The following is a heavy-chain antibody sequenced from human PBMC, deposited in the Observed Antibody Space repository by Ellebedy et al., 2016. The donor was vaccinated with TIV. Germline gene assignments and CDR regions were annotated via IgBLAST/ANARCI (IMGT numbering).Heavy chain of an antibody. V-gene: IGHV3-23*01. Sequence: GGSLRLXXAASGFTFSSYALSWVRQAPGKGLEWVSAISGSGGSTYYADSVKGRFTISRDNSRNTLYLQMTSLRAEDTAVYYCVRDFDFWGQGTLVTVSS. CDR1: GFTFSSYA. CDR2: ISGSGGST. CDR3: VRDFDF. J-gene: IGHJ4*02.